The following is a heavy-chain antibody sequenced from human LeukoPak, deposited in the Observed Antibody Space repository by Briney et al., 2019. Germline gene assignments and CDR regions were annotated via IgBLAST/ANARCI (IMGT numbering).Heavy chain of an antibody. V-gene: IGHV3-30*03. CDR2: ISYDGNNK. Sequence: PGRSLRLSCAASGFTFSSYGMHWVRQAPGKGLDWVAIISYDGNNKYYADSVKGRLSISRDNSQNTLYLQMNSLRGEDSAVYYCARAYSGTYQPPDYWGQGTLVTVSS. CDR1: GFTFSSYG. D-gene: IGHD1-26*01. J-gene: IGHJ4*02. CDR3: ARAYSGTYQPPDY.